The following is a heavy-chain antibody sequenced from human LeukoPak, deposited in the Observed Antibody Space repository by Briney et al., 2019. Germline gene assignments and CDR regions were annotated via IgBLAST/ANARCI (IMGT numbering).Heavy chain of an antibody. CDR1: GYTFTSYD. V-gene: IGHV1-8*03. Sequence: GASVKVSCKASGYTFTSYDINWVRQATGQGLEWMGWMNPNSGNTGYAQKFQGRVTITRNTSISTAYMELSRLRSDDTAVYYCATGYSSGVLDYWGQGTLVTVSS. CDR3: ATGYSSGVLDY. CDR2: MNPNSGNT. D-gene: IGHD6-19*01. J-gene: IGHJ4*02.